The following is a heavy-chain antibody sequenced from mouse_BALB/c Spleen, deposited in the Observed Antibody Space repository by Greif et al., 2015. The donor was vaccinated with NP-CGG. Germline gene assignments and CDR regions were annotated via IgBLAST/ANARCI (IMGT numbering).Heavy chain of an antibody. J-gene: IGHJ3*01. D-gene: IGHD2-1*01. CDR3: ARRGGNYAFAY. CDR1: GYTFTSYV. Sequence: EVKLMESGPELVKPGASVKMSCKASGYTFTSYVMHWVKQKPGQGLEWIGYINPYNDGTKYNEKFKGKATLTSDKSSSTAYMELSSLTSEDSAVYYCARRGGNYAFAYWGQGTLVTVSA. CDR2: INPYNDGT. V-gene: IGHV1-14*01.